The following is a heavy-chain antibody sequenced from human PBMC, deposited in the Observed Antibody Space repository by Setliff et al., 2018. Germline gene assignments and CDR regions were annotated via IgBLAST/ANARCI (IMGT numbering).Heavy chain of an antibody. CDR2: ISAYNGNI. V-gene: IGHV1-18*01. J-gene: IGHJ5*02. Sequence: ASVKVSCKASGYTFTSYGVSWVRQAPGQGLEWMGWISAYNGNINYAQKFQGRVTMTTDTYTSTANMGLRSLRSDDTAVYYCVRAPPTVVIPPGRAFFDPWGQGTLVTVSS. CDR1: GYTFTSYG. D-gene: IGHD2-2*01. CDR3: VRAPPTVVIPPGRAFFDP.